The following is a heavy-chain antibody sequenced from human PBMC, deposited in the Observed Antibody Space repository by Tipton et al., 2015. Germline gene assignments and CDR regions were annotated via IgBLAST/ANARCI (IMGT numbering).Heavy chain of an antibody. CDR3: ARGRSTLYSDSAGADY. CDR2: IQYSGST. CDR1: GGSFSTYY. D-gene: IGHD4-11*01. Sequence: TLSLTCAVSGGSFSTYYWSWIRQPPGKELEWIGYIQYSGSTNYNPSLKSRVTISIDTSKNQFSLELSSVTAADTAVYYCARGRSTLYSDSAGADYWGPGTLVTVSS. J-gene: IGHJ4*02. V-gene: IGHV4-59*07.